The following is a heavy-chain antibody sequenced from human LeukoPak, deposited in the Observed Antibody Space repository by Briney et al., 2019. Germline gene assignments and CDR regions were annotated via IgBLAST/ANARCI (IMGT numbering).Heavy chain of an antibody. CDR1: EFTFSNYA. Sequence: GRSLRLSCAVSEFTFSNYAMHWVRQAPGKGLEWVAVISYHGSNTYYADSVKGRFTISRDNSKNTLFLQMNSLRADDTAVYFCARELPSRGYFDYWGQGTLVTVSS. D-gene: IGHD1-26*01. CDR3: ARELPSRGYFDY. CDR2: ISYHGSNT. V-gene: IGHV3-30*04. J-gene: IGHJ4*02.